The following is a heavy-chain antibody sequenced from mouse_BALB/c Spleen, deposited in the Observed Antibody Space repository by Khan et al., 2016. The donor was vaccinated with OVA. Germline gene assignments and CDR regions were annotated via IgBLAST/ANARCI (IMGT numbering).Heavy chain of an antibody. D-gene: IGHD1-1*01. V-gene: IGHV5-6*01. Sequence: EVELVESGGDLVKPGGSLKLSCAASGFTFSTYGMSWVRQAPDKRLEWVATVSTGGSYTYYPDSVKGRFTISRDNAENTLYLQMSGLRSEDTAMFYCTRLAYYYDREGFAYWGQGTLVTVSA. CDR2: VSTGGSYT. J-gene: IGHJ3*01. CDR3: TRLAYYYDREGFAY. CDR1: GFTFSTYG.